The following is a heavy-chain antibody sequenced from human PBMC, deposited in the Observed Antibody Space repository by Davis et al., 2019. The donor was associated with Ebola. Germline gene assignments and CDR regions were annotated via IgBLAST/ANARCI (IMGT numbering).Heavy chain of an antibody. Sequence: PGGSLRLSCAASGFTFADHGMSWVRQVPGKGLEWLSSVNGNGGITTYADSVKGRFTISRDNSKNSLYLQMNSLGIEDTAFYYCAKMGTTSDHYWGQGTLVTVSS. CDR1: GFTFADHG. J-gene: IGHJ4*02. CDR3: AKMGTTSDHY. CDR2: VNGNGGIT. D-gene: IGHD1-14*01. V-gene: IGHV3-43*02.